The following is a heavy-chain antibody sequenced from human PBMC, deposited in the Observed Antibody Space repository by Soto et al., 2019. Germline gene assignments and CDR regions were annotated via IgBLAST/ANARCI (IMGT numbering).Heavy chain of an antibody. CDR2: ISYDGSNK. D-gene: IGHD4-4*01. CDR1: GFTFSSDA. Sequence: QVQLVESGGSVVQPGRSLRLSCAASGFTFSSDAMHWVRQAPGKRLEWVAVISYDGSNKYYADSVKGRFTISRDNSKNMLYLLMNSLRAEDTAVYYCARPLWRNDYNWGYFDLWGRGTLVTVSS. V-gene: IGHV3-30-3*01. CDR3: ARPLWRNDYNWGYFDL. J-gene: IGHJ2*01.